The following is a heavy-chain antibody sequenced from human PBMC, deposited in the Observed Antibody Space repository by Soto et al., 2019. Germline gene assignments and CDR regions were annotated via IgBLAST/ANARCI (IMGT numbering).Heavy chain of an antibody. Sequence: PVGSLRLSGTASGFTFGDYAMSWFGQARGKGLEWVGFIRSKAYGGTTEYAASVKGRFTISRDDSKSIAYLQMNSLKTEDTAVYYCTRSTRYCSSTSCYTGRPFDYWGQGTLVTVSS. J-gene: IGHJ4*02. V-gene: IGHV3-49*03. CDR1: GFTFGDYA. CDR3: TRSTRYCSSTSCYTGRPFDY. CDR2: IRSKAYGGTT. D-gene: IGHD2-2*02.